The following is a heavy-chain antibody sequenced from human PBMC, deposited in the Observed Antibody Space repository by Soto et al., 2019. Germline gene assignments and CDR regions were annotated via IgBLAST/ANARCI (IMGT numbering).Heavy chain of an antibody. J-gene: IGHJ5*02. Sequence: EVQLLESGGGLVQPGGSLRLSCAVSGFIISDYGVTWVRQAPGKGLEWVSGFSGGGGGTFYADSVKGRFTISRDDPKNTAYLQMNSLGAEDTAVYYCVRWNGFGDLWGQGTLVTVSS. V-gene: IGHV3-23*01. D-gene: IGHD1-1*01. CDR2: FSGGGGGT. CDR3: VRWNGFGDL. CDR1: GFIISDYG.